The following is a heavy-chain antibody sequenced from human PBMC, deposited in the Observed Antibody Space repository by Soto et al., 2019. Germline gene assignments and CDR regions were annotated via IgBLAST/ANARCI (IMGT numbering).Heavy chain of an antibody. D-gene: IGHD1-20*01. J-gene: IGHJ6*02. Sequence: QVQLQESGPGLVKPSQTLSLTCTVSGGSISSGDDFWTLIRQPPGKGLEEIGYSYYGGSTYYNPSLKSRLTISVDTSKNQFSLQLRSVTAADTAVYYCARDQAKWKDYYYYGMDVWGQGTTVTVSS. CDR1: GGSISSGDDF. CDR3: ARDQAKWKDYYYYGMDV. V-gene: IGHV4-30-4*01. CDR2: SYYGGST.